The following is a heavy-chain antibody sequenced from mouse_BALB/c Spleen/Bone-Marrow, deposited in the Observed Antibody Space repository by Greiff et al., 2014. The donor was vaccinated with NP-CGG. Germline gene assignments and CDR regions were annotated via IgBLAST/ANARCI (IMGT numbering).Heavy chain of an antibody. V-gene: IGHV1-5*01. J-gene: IGHJ4*01. D-gene: IGHD2-3*01. CDR2: IYPGNSDT. Sequence: VQLKHSGTVLARPGASVKMSCKASGYTFTIYWMHWVKQRPGQGLEWIGAIYPGNSDTSYNQKFKGKAKLTAVTSTSTAYMELSSLTNEDSAVYYCTRSMGFYYAMGYWGQGTSVTVSS. CDR1: GYTFTIYW. CDR3: TRSMGFYYAMGY.